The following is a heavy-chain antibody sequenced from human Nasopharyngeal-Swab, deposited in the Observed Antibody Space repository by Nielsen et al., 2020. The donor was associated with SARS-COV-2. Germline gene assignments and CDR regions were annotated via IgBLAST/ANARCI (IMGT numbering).Heavy chain of an antibody. Sequence: VRQAPGKGLEWVAVIWYDGSNKYYADSVKGRFTISRDNSKNTLYLQMNSLRAEDTAVYYCARGKGKRRYSYGCLDPWGQGTLVTSPQ. CDR2: IWYDGSNK. V-gene: IGHV3-33*01. CDR3: ARGKGKRRYSYGCLDP. D-gene: IGHD5-18*01. J-gene: IGHJ5*02.